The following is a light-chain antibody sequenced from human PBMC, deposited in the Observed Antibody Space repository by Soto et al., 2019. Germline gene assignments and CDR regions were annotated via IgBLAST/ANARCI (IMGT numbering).Light chain of an antibody. CDR1: QSINNY. CDR2: KAS. CDR3: QQYDSSST. Sequence: DIQMTQSPSTLSASVGDRVTITCRASQSINNYLAWYQQKPGKAPKLLIYKASSLESGVPSRFSGSGSGTGFTLTISSLQPDDFATYYCQQYDSSSTFGQGTKVDIK. J-gene: IGKJ1*01. V-gene: IGKV1-5*03.